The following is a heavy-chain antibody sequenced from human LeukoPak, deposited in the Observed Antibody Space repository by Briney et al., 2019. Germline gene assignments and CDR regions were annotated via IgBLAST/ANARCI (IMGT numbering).Heavy chain of an antibody. Sequence: KPSETLSLTCTVSGGSISSGDYYWSWIRQPPGKGLAWIGYIYYSGSTYYNPSLKSRVTISVDTSKNQFSLKLSSVTAADTAVYYCAREAGSSGWYGNDAFDIWGQGTMVTVSS. D-gene: IGHD6-19*01. CDR1: GGSISSGDYY. CDR3: AREAGSSGWYGNDAFDI. V-gene: IGHV4-30-4*08. J-gene: IGHJ3*02. CDR2: IYYSGST.